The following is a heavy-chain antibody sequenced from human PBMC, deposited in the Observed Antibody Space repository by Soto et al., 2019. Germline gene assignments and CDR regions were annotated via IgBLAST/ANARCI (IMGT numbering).Heavy chain of an antibody. D-gene: IGHD3-16*01. Sequence: GGSLRLSCAASGFTFSSYAMHWVRQAPGKGLEWVAVISYDGSNKYYADSVKGRFTISRDNSKNTLYLQMNSLRAEDTAVYYCARSPNPGGYYFDYWGQGTLVTVSS. V-gene: IGHV3-30-3*01. J-gene: IGHJ4*02. CDR1: GFTFSSYA. CDR3: ARSPNPGGYYFDY. CDR2: ISYDGSNK.